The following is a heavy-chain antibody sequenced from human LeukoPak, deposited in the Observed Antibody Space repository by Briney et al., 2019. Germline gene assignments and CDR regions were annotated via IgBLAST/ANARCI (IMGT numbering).Heavy chain of an antibody. CDR3: ARGYYDSSGYYL. J-gene: IGHJ4*02. CDR1: GGTFSSYA. Sequence: ASVKVSCKASGGTFSSYAISWVRQAPGQGLEWMGGIIPIFGTANYAQKFQGRVTITADESTSTAYMELSSLRSEDTAVYYCARGYYDSSGYYLWGQGTLVTVSS. CDR2: IIPIFGTA. V-gene: IGHV1-69*13. D-gene: IGHD3-22*01.